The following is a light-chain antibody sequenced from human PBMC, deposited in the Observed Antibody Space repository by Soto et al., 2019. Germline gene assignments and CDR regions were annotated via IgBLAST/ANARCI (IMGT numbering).Light chain of an antibody. CDR1: QSVRNN. Sequence: EIMMTQSPATLSVSPGERTTLSCRASQSVRNNLAWYQQKPGQDPRLLIYYASTRATGIPARFSGSGYGTEFTLTVSSLQSEDFALYSCQQYNNWPPITFGEGTRLEIK. CDR2: YAS. V-gene: IGKV3-15*01. J-gene: IGKJ5*01. CDR3: QQYNNWPPIT.